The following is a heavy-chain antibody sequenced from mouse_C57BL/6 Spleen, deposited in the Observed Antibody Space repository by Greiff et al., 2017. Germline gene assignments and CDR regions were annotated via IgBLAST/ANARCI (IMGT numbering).Heavy chain of an antibody. CDR2: IDPNSGGT. Sequence: QVHVKQPGAELVKPGASVKLSCKASGYTFTSYWMHWVKQRPGRGLEWIGRIDPNSGGTKYNEKFKSKATLTVDKPSSTAYMQLSSLTSEDSAVYYCARSYYYGSSPGYFDYWGQGTTLTVSS. J-gene: IGHJ2*01. V-gene: IGHV1-72*01. CDR1: GYTFTSYW. D-gene: IGHD1-1*01. CDR3: ARSYYYGSSPGYFDY.